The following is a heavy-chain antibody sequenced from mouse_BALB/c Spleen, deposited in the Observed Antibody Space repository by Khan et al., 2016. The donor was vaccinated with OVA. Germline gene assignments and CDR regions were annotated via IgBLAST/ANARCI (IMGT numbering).Heavy chain of an antibody. J-gene: IGHJ2*01. V-gene: IGHV5-17*02. Sequence: EVQLVESGGGLVQPGGSRKLSCAASGFTFNSYGMHWVRQAPEKGLEWVAYISGDSNTIYYKDNVKGRFTITRDNSKNTMFLQMTRLKSEDTAMYYCATSYFYWYYFDYWGPGTTLTVS. D-gene: IGHD1-1*01. CDR1: GFTFNSYG. CDR3: ATSYFYWYYFDY. CDR2: ISGDSNTI.